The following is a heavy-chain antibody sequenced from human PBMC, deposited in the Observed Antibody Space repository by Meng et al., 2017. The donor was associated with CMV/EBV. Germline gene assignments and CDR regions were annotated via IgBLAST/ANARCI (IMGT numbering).Heavy chain of an antibody. CDR3: ARVSGGAYGMDV. D-gene: IGHD1-26*01. CDR1: GYTFTSYD. V-gene: IGHV1-8*01. Sequence: SVKVSCKASGYTFTSYDINWVRQATGQGLEWMGWMYPNSGNTGYAQKFQGRVTMTKNTSISTAYMELSSLRSEDTAVYYCARVSGGAYGMDVWGQGTTVTVSS. J-gene: IGHJ6*02. CDR2: MYPNSGNT.